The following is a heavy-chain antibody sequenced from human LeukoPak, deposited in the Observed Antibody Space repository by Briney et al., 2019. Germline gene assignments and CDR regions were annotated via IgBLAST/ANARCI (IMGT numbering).Heavy chain of an antibody. J-gene: IGHJ4*02. D-gene: IGHD1-26*01. CDR3: TTRGGSFSIFDY. Sequence: GGSLRLSCAASGFTFSSYAMSWVRQAPGKGLEWVGRIKSKTDGGTTDYAAPVKGRFTISRDDSKNTLYLQMNSLKTEGTAVYYCTTRGGSFSIFDYWGQGTLVTVSS. V-gene: IGHV3-15*01. CDR1: GFTFSSYA. CDR2: IKSKTDGGTT.